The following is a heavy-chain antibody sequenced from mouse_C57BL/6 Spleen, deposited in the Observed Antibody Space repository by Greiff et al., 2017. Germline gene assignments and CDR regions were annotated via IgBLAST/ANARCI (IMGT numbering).Heavy chain of an antibody. D-gene: IGHD1-1*01. V-gene: IGHV1-53*01. CDR2: INPSNGGT. J-gene: IGHJ1*03. Sequence: VQLQQPGTELVKPGASVKLSCKASGYTFTSYWMHWVKQRPGQGLEWIGNINPSNGGTNYNEKFKSKATLTVDKSSSTAYMQLSSLTSEDSAVYYGAREAITTVEYFDVWGTGTTVTVSS. CDR3: AREAITTVEYFDV. CDR1: GYTFTSYW.